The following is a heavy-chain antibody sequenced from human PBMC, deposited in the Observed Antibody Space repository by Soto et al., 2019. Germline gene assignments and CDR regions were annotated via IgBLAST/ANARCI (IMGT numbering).Heavy chain of an antibody. CDR1: GESISSGDHY. J-gene: IGHJ6*02. Sequence: KTSETLSLTCTVSGESISSGDHYWSWVRQSPGEGLEWIGFIYYSGNTYYNPSLKSRVSMSVDTSNNQSSLKLNSVTAADTAVYYCARDAGYCNSVSCYPYNMDVWGQGTTVTVSS. D-gene: IGHD2-15*01. V-gene: IGHV4-30-4*01. CDR3: ARDAGYCNSVSCYPYNMDV. CDR2: IYYSGNT.